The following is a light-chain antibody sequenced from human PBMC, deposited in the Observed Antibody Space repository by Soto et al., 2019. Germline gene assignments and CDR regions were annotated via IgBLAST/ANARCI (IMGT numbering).Light chain of an antibody. V-gene: IGKV3-20*01. J-gene: IGKJ2*01. CDR1: QSVSSSY. CDR3: QQYGRSPPFT. CDR2: GAS. Sequence: EIVLTQSPGTLSLSPGERATLSCRASQSVSSSYIAWYQQNPGQAPRLLIYGASSRATGIPDRFSGSGSGTDFSLTISRLEPEDFEVYFCQQYGRSPPFTFGQGTKVEI.